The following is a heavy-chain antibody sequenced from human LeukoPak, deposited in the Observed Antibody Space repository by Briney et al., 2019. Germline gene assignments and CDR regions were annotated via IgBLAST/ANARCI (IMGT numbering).Heavy chain of an antibody. CDR3: ARGGRRDIVVVPAAMAY. CDR1: GFTFDDYG. CDR2: INWNGGST. D-gene: IGHD2-2*01. Sequence: PGGSLRLSCAASGFTFDDYGMSWVRQAPGKGLEWVSGINWNGGSTGYADSVKGRFTISRDNAKNSLYLQMNSLRAEDTALYYCARGGRRDIVVVPAAMAYWGQGTLVPVSS. V-gene: IGHV3-20*04. J-gene: IGHJ4*02.